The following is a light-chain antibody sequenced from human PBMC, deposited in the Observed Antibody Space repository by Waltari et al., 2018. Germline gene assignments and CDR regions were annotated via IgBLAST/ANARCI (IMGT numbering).Light chain of an antibody. Sequence: IMLTQSPGTLSLSPGARATLSCRASQSISRYLAWYQQKPGQAPRLLTYGASTRATGIPDRFSGSGSGTDFSLTISGLEPEDSAVYYCQHHFRLPATFGQGTKVEIK. CDR1: QSISRY. CDR2: GAS. CDR3: QHHFRLPAT. J-gene: IGKJ1*01. V-gene: IGKV3-20*01.